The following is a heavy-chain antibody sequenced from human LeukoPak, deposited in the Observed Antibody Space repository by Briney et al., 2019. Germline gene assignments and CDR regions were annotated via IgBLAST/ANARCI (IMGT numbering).Heavy chain of an antibody. J-gene: IGHJ3*02. D-gene: IGHD3-10*01. Sequence: GESLRLSCAASGFTFSSYSMNWVRQAPGKGLEWVSSISSSSSYIYYADSVKGRFTISRDNAKNSLYLQMNSLRAEDTAVYYCARDRITMVRDIWGQGTMVTVSS. CDR3: ARDRITMVRDI. CDR1: GFTFSSYS. CDR2: ISSSSSYI. V-gene: IGHV3-21*01.